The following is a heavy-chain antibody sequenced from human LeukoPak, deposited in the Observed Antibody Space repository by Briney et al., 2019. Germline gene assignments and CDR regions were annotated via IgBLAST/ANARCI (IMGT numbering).Heavy chain of an antibody. D-gene: IGHD1-26*01. CDR3: TRSFSGYIDS. Sequence: SQTLSLTCAISGDSVSSNSAAWDWIRQSPSRGLEWLGRTYYRSKWFNGYAVSVKGRITINPDTSKNQFSLQLNSVTPEDTAVHYCTRSFSGYIDSWGQGTLVTVSS. CDR1: GDSVSSNSAA. V-gene: IGHV6-1*01. CDR2: TYYRSKWFN. J-gene: IGHJ4*02.